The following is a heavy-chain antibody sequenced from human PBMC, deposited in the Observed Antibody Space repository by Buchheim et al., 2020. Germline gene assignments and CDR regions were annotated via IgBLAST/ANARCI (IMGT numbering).Heavy chain of an antibody. Sequence: EVQLVESGGDLVQPGKSLRLSCAASGFTFSTYWMSWVCQAPGKGLEWVANIKKDESEKYYVDSVEGRFTISRDNAKNTLYLQMNSLTADDTGVYYCARGLSVVTARDYFDSWGQGT. V-gene: IGHV3-7*01. CDR1: GFTFSTYW. D-gene: IGHD2-21*02. CDR3: ARGLSVVTARDYFDS. CDR2: IKKDESEK. J-gene: IGHJ4*02.